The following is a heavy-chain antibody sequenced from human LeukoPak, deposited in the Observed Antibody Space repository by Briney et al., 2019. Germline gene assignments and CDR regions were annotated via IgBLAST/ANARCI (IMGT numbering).Heavy chain of an antibody. CDR3: AKHYYGSGRRGPFDY. CDR1: GFTFSSYA. V-gene: IGHV3-23*01. D-gene: IGHD3-10*01. J-gene: IGHJ4*02. CDR2: ISGSGGST. Sequence: GGSLRLSCAASGFTFSSYAMSWVRQAPGKGLEWVSAISGSGGSTYYADSVKGRFTISSDNSKNTLYLQMNSLRAEDTALYHCAKHYYGSGRRGPFDYWGQGTLVTVSS.